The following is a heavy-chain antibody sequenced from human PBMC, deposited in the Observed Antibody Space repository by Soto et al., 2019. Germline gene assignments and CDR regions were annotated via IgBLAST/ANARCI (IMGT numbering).Heavy chain of an antibody. CDR2: INHSGST. D-gene: IGHD3-9*01. Sequence: QVQLQQWGAGLLKPSETLSLTCAAYGGSFSGYYWSWIRQPPGKGLEWIGEINHSGSTNYNPSLKSRVTISVDTSKNQFSLKLSSVTAADTAVYYCASGPNYDILTGYNYGVVYWGQGTLVTVSS. CDR3: ASGPNYDILTGYNYGVVY. V-gene: IGHV4-34*01. CDR1: GGSFSGYY. J-gene: IGHJ4*02.